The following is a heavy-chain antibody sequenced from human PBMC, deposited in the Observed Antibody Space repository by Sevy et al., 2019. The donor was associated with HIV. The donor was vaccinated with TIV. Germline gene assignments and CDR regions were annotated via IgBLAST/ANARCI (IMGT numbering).Heavy chain of an antibody. CDR2: IFHGGSSGST. J-gene: IGHJ4*02. CDR1: GYSISSGYY. CDR3: ARCYYDSSGKYYFDY. V-gene: IGHV4-38-2*01. D-gene: IGHD3-22*01. Sequence: SETLSITCAVSGYSISSGYYWGWIRQPPGKGLEWIGNIFHGGSSGSTYYNPSLKSRLTISVDTSKNQFSLKLSSVTAADTAVYYCARCYYDSSGKYYFDYWGQGTLVTVSS.